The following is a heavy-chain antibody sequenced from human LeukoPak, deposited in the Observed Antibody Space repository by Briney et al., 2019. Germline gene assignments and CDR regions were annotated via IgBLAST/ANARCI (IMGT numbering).Heavy chain of an antibody. V-gene: IGHV4-38-2*01. CDR2: IYHSGST. D-gene: IGHD3-3*01. Sequence: SETLSLTCAVSGYSISSGYYWGWIRQPPGKGLEWIGSIYHSGSTYYNPSLKSRVTISVDTSKNQFSLKLSSVTAADTAVYYCATLTIFGVEFLDIGDYWGQGTLVTVSS. CDR3: ATLTIFGVEFLDIGDY. CDR1: GYSISSGYY. J-gene: IGHJ4*02.